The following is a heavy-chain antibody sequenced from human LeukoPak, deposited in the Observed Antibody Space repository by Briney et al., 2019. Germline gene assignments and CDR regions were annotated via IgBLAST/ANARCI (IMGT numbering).Heavy chain of an antibody. J-gene: IGHJ4*02. CDR2: INPNSGGT. Sequence: ASVKVSCKASGYTFTGYYMHWVRQAPGQGLEWMGRINPNSGGTNYAQKFQGRVTITTDESTSTAYMELSSLRSEDTAVYYCARSTMVVSSTFFDYWGQGTLVTVSS. D-gene: IGHD4-23*01. CDR3: ARSTMVVSSTFFDY. CDR1: GYTFTGYY. V-gene: IGHV1-2*06.